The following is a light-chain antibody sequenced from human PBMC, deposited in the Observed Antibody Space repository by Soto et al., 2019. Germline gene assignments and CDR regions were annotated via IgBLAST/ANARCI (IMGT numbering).Light chain of an antibody. V-gene: IGKV3-15*01. Sequence: EIVMTQSPATLSVSPGERATLSCRASQSVSSNLAWYQQKPGQAPRLLIYGASTRATGIPARFSGSGSGTEFTLTFSSLQSEDLAVYYCQQYNNWLFTFGPGTKVDIK. CDR2: GAS. J-gene: IGKJ3*01. CDR3: QQYNNWLFT. CDR1: QSVSSN.